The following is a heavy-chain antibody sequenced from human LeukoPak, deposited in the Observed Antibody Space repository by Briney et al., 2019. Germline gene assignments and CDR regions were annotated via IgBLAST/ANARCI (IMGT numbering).Heavy chain of an antibody. CDR1: GYTFTSYG. Sequence: ASVKVSCKASGYTFTSYGIIWVRQAPGQGLEWMGWISAYNGNTNYAQKLQGRVTMTTDTSTSTAYMELRSLRSDDTAAYYCASEGSGGSADYWGQGTLVSVSS. CDR3: ASEGSGGSADY. J-gene: IGHJ4*02. V-gene: IGHV1-18*01. D-gene: IGHD2-15*01. CDR2: ISAYNGNT.